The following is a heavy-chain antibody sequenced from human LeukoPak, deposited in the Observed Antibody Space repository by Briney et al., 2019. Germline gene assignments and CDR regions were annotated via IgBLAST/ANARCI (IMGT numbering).Heavy chain of an antibody. V-gene: IGHV4-61*02. D-gene: IGHD4-17*01. CDR2: IYTSGST. J-gene: IGHJ5*02. CDR3: ARHSPSSTVTDWFDP. CDR1: GGSISSGSYY. Sequence: SQTLSLTCTVSGGSISSGSYYWSWIRQPAGKGLEWIGRIYTSGSTYYNPSLKSRVTISVDTSQNQFSLKLSSVTAADTAVYYCARHSPSSTVTDWFDPWGQGTLVTVSS.